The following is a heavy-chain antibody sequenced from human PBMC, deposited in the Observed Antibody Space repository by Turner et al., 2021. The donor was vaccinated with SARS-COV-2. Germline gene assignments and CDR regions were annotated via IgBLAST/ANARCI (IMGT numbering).Heavy chain of an antibody. CDR2: IYYSGST. CDR3: ARQSSSWYLASFDY. Sequence: QVQLQESGPGLVQPSETLSLTCTVSGDSIRSYYWSWIRQPPGKGLEWIGYIYYSGSTNYNPSLKGRVTISVDTSKNQFSLKLSSVTAADTAVYYCARQSSSWYLASFDYWGQGTLVTVSS. D-gene: IGHD6-13*01. V-gene: IGHV4-59*01. J-gene: IGHJ4*02. CDR1: GDSIRSYY.